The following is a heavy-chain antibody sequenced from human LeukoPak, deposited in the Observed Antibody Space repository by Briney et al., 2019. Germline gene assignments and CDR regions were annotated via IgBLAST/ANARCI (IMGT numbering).Heavy chain of an antibody. CDR3: ARRRPGKGGQLGVNWFDP. J-gene: IGHJ5*02. CDR1: GYTFTDYY. CDR2: INPDSGGT. Sequence: ASVKVSCKASGYTFTDYYLHWVRQAPEQGLEWLGRINPDSGGTRYAQKFQGRVTMTRDTSISTAYMELSRLRSDDTAVYYCARRRPGKGGQLGVNWFDPWGQGTLVTVSS. D-gene: IGHD6-6*01. V-gene: IGHV1-2*06.